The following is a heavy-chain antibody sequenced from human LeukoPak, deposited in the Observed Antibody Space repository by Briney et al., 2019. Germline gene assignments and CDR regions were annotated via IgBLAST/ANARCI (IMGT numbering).Heavy chain of an antibody. D-gene: IGHD5-18*01. CDR1: GFTFSSYG. CDR2: IWYDGSNK. J-gene: IGHJ3*02. CDR3: AKDAHTAMALDI. Sequence: GGSLRLSCAASGFTFSSYGMHWVRQAPGKGLEWVAVIWYDGSNKYYADPVKGRFTISRDNSKNTLYLQMNSLRAEDTAVYYCAKDAHTAMALDIWGQGTMVTVSS. V-gene: IGHV3-33*06.